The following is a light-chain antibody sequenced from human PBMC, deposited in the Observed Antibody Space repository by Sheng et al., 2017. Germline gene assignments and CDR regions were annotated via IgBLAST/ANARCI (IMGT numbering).Light chain of an antibody. J-gene: IGLJ3*02. Sequence: SFVLTQAPSVSVAPGQTATITCGGDNIGSKTVHWYQQKPGQAPVLVLYDDEDRPSGIPERISGSNSGSTATLTVSRVEAGDEADYYCQVWDLNTDWVFGGGTKLTVL. V-gene: IGLV3-21*02. CDR3: QVWDLNTDWV. CDR1: NIGSKT. CDR2: DDE.